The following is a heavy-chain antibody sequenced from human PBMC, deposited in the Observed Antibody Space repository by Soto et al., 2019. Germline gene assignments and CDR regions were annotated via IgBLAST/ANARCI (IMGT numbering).Heavy chain of an antibody. D-gene: IGHD3-22*01. J-gene: IGHJ6*02. CDR3: ARLMYYDSSGYYRSYYYYGMDV. CDR1: GYSFTSYW. Sequence: GESLKISCKGSGYSFTSYWISWVRQMPGKGLEWMGRIDPSDSYTNYSPSFQGHVTIPADKSISTAYLQWSSLKASDTAMYYCARLMYYDSSGYYRSYYYYGMDVWGQGTTVTVSS. V-gene: IGHV5-10-1*01. CDR2: IDPSDSYT.